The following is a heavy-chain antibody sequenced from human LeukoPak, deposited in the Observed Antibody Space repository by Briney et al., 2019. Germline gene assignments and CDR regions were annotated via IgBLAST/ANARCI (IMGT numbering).Heavy chain of an antibody. Sequence: GGSLRLSCAASGFTFSSYWMSWVRQAPGKGLEWVANIKQDGSEKYYVDSVKGRFTISRDNAKNSLYLQMNSLRAEDTAVYYCASQDYGDYAPLDYWGHGTLVTVSS. CDR3: ASQDYGDYAPLDY. D-gene: IGHD4-17*01. CDR2: IKQDGSEK. CDR1: GFTFSSYW. J-gene: IGHJ4*01. V-gene: IGHV3-7*01.